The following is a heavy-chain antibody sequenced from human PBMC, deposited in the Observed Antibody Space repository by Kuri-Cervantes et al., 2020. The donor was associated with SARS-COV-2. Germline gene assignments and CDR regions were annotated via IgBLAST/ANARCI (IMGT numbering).Heavy chain of an antibody. CDR3: ARVNGLAAGTTAS. J-gene: IGHJ5*02. CDR2: IYTSGST. V-gene: IGHV4-4*07. CDR1: GGSISSYY. Sequence: GSLRLSCTVSGGSISSYYWSWIRQPAGKGLEWIGRIYTSGSTNYNPSLKSRVTMSVDTSKNQFPLKLSSVTAADTAVYYCARVNGLAAGTTASWGQGTLVPSPQ. D-gene: IGHD6-13*01.